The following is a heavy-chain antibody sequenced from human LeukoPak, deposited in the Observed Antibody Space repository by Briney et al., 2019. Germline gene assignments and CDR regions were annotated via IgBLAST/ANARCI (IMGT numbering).Heavy chain of an antibody. V-gene: IGHV4-4*07. Sequence: SETLSLTCTVSGGSISSYYWSWIRQPAGKGLEWIGRIYTSGSTNYNPSLKSRVTMSVDTSKNQFSLKLSSVTAADTAVYYCARGWYCDSSGSKAFDIWGQGTMVTVSS. CDR3: ARGWYCDSSGSKAFDI. CDR1: GGSISSYY. D-gene: IGHD3-22*01. CDR2: IYTSGST. J-gene: IGHJ3*02.